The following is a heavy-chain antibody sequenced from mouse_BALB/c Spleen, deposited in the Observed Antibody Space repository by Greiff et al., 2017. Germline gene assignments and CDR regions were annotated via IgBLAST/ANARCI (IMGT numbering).Heavy chain of an antibody. CDR3: ARELDGYWYFDD. CDR1: GFTFSDYG. D-gene: IGHD2-3*01. CDR2: ISNLAYSI. V-gene: IGHV5-15*02. J-gene: IGHJ1*01. Sequence: EVQGVESGGGLVQPGGSRKLSCAASGFTFSDYGMAWVRQAPGKGPEWVAFISNLAYSIYYADTVPGRFTISRENAKNTLYLEMSSLRSEDPAMYYCARELDGYWYFDDWGAGTTVTVAS.